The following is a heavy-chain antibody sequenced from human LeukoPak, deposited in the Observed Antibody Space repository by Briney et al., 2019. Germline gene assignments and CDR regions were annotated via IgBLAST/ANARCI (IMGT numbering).Heavy chain of an antibody. CDR3: ARADSSGYYPRNFDY. CDR1: GFTFSSYA. V-gene: IGHV3-30-3*01. Sequence: GGSLRLSCAASGFTFSSYAMHWVRQAPGKGLEWVAVISYDGSNKYYADSVKGRLTISRDNSKNTLYLQMNSLRAEDTAVYYCARADSSGYYPRNFDYWGQGTLVTVSS. CDR2: ISYDGSNK. D-gene: IGHD3-22*01. J-gene: IGHJ4*02.